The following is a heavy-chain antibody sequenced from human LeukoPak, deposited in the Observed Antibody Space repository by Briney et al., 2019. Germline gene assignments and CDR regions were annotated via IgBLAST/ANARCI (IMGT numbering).Heavy chain of an antibody. V-gene: IGHV1-69*13. CDR2: IIPIFGTA. J-gene: IGHJ3*02. D-gene: IGHD2-15*01. CDR1: GGTFSSYA. CDR3: ARANCSGGSCYSTTKDAFDI. Sequence: SVKVSCKASGGTFSSYAISWVRRAPGQGLEWMGGIIPIFGTANYAQKFQGRVTITADESTSTAYMELSSLRSEDTAVYYCARANCSGGSCYSTTKDAFDIWGQGTMVTVSS.